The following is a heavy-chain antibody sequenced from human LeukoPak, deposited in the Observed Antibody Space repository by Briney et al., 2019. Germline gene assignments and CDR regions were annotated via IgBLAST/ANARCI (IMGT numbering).Heavy chain of an antibody. CDR3: AKDPGKRFLGWLSHYFDY. CDR2: ISGSGGST. Sequence: GGSLRLSCAASGFTFSSYAMSWVRQAPGKGLEWVSAISGSGGSTYYADSVKGRFTISRDNSKNTLYLQMNSLRAEDTAVYYCAKDPGKRFLGWLSHYFDYWGQGTLVTVSS. D-gene: IGHD3-3*01. CDR1: GFTFSSYA. J-gene: IGHJ4*02. V-gene: IGHV3-23*01.